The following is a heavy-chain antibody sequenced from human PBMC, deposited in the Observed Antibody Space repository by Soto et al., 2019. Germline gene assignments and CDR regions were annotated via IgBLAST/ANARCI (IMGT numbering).Heavy chain of an antibody. J-gene: IGHJ4*02. CDR2: IYWDDDK. D-gene: IGHD2-15*01. CDR3: VSTVVLPPYFDY. Sequence: QITLKESGPTLVTPTQTLTLTCTFSGFSLSTHGVGVGWIRQPPGKALEWLGLIYWDDDKHYNSFVESRVTIXKXXSKNQLVLTMTNMDPVDTGTYYCVSTVVLPPYFDYWGQGTLVTVSS. V-gene: IGHV2-5*04. CDR1: GFSLSTHGVG.